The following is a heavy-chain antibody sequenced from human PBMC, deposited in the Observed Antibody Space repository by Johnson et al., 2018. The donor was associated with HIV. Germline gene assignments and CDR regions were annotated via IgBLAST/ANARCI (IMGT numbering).Heavy chain of an antibody. D-gene: IGHD6-19*01. CDR2: IRCDGSTI. J-gene: IGHJ3*02. V-gene: IGHV3-30*02. CDR1: GFTFSSYG. Sequence: QVLLVESGGGVVQPGGSLRLSCAVSGFTFSSYGMHWVRQAPGNGLEWVAFIRCDGSTIYYAASVKGRFTISRDNSENTLYLQMKRLRAEDTAVYYCAKARSSGEGSFDIWGQGTMVTVSS. CDR3: AKARSSGEGSFDI.